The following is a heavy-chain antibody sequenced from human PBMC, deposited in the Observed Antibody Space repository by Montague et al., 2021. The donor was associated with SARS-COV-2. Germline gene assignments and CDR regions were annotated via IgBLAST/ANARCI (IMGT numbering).Heavy chain of an antibody. CDR3: ANFRRTQLLFGTLYYGMDV. CDR1: GGSFSGYY. V-gene: IGHV4-34*01. D-gene: IGHD2-2*01. CDR2: INHSGST. J-gene: IGHJ6*02. Sequence: SETLSLTCAVYGGSFSGYYWSWIRQPPGEGLEWIGEINHSGSTKYNPSLKSRVTISVDTSKNQFSLKLSSVTVADTAVYYCANFRRTQLLFGTLYYGMDVWGQGTTVTVSS.